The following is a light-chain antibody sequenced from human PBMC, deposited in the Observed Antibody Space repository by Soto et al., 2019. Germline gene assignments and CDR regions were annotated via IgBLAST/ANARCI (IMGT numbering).Light chain of an antibody. Sequence: IVLTQSPGTLSLSPGERTTLSCRASQSISRYLAWYQQKPGQGPRLLIYGASSRATGTPDRFSGSGSGTDFTLTITRLEPEDFALSYCQQYGSSPPTFGQGTKVEIK. V-gene: IGKV3-20*01. J-gene: IGKJ1*01. CDR2: GAS. CDR1: QSISRY. CDR3: QQYGSSPPT.